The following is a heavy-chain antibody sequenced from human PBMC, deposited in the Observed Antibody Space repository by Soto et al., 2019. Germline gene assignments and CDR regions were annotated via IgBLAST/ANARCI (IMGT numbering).Heavy chain of an antibody. CDR2: ISGSGGST. Sequence: GGSLRLSCAASGFTFSSYAMSWVRQAPGKGLEWVSAISGSGGSTYYADSVKGRFTISRDNSKNTLYLQMNSLRAEDTAVYYSAKDKVRDYDILTGYSLPYNWFDPWGQGTLVTVSS. V-gene: IGHV3-23*01. J-gene: IGHJ5*02. D-gene: IGHD3-9*01. CDR1: GFTFSSYA. CDR3: AKDKVRDYDILTGYSLPYNWFDP.